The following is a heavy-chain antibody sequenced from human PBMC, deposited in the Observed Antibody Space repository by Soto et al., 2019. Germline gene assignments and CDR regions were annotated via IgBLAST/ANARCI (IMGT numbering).Heavy chain of an antibody. J-gene: IGHJ4*02. CDR2: ISGSGSGT. V-gene: IGHV3-23*01. CDR3: AKFRTDSDY. Sequence: GGSLRLSCAASGFTFSSYAMSWVRQAPGKGLEWISLISGSGSGTFYADSVKGRFTISRDNSKNSLYLQMNSLRAEDTAIYYCAKFRTDSDYWGQGTLVTVSS. CDR1: GFTFSSYA.